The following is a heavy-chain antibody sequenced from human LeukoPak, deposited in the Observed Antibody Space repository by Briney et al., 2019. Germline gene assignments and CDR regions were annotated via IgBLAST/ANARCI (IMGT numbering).Heavy chain of an antibody. CDR1: VFAFADHT. D-gene: IGHD6-13*01. CDR3: AKARSSSWSYLES. V-gene: IGHV3-43*01. Sequence: GGSLRLSCAPSVFAFADHTMHWVRQLPGKGVEWGSLMYGSTTYYADSVKDLFTISRDTNKNSLYLQMNSLRPEDTALYYCAKARSSSWSYLESRGQGTLGTGSS. J-gene: IGHJ1*01. CDR2: MYGSTT.